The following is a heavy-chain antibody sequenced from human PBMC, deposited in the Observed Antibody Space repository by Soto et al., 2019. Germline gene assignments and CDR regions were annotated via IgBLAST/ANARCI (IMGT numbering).Heavy chain of an antibody. Sequence: ASVKVSCKASGYTFTGYYMHWVRQAPGQGLEWMGWINPNSGGTNYAQKFQGRVTMTRDTSISTAYMELSGLRSDDTAVYYCARGRGSSEDWFDPWGQGTLVTVSS. D-gene: IGHD6-19*01. J-gene: IGHJ5*02. CDR2: INPNSGGT. V-gene: IGHV1-2*02. CDR1: GYTFTGYY. CDR3: ARGRGSSEDWFDP.